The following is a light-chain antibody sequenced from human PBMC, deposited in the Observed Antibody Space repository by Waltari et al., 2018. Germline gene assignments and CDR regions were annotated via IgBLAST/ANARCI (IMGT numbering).Light chain of an antibody. Sequence: DIVMTQSPDSLAVSLGERATINCKSSQSVLYSSNNKNYLAWYQQKPGQPPILLIYWASTRESGVPDRFSGGGSGTDFTLTISSLQAEDVAVYYCQQYYNTPFTFGPGTKVDIK. CDR2: WAS. V-gene: IGKV4-1*01. J-gene: IGKJ3*01. CDR3: QQYYNTPFT. CDR1: QSVLYSSNNKNY.